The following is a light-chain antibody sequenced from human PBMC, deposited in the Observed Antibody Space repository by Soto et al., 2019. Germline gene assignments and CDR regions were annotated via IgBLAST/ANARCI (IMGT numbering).Light chain of an antibody. CDR2: DAS. CDR1: QTVNANF. CDR3: QQRSNWPPT. Sequence: PGERATLYCRSSQTVNANFLAWYQQKPGQPPRLLIYDASTRAPGIPARFSGSGSGTDYTLTITSLEPEDFAVYYCQQRSNWPPTFGQGTRLEIK. V-gene: IGKV3-11*01. J-gene: IGKJ5*01.